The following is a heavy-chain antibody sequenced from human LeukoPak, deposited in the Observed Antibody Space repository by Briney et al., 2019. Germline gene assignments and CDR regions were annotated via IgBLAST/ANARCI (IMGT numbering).Heavy chain of an antibody. CDR1: GGSISSGGYY. D-gene: IGHD2-2*01. Sequence: SETLSLTCTVSGGSISSGGYYWSWIRQHPGKGLEWIGYIYYSGSTYYNPSLKSRVTISADTSKNQFSLKLSSVTAADTAVYYCARDQQYCSSTSCYSNFDYWGQGTLVTVSS. CDR3: ARDQQYCSSTSCYSNFDY. V-gene: IGHV4-31*03. J-gene: IGHJ4*02. CDR2: IYYSGST.